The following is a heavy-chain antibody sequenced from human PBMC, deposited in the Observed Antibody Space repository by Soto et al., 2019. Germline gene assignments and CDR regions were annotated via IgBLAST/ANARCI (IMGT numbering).Heavy chain of an antibody. CDR3: ARHCTVTTCYWFDP. CDR2: IYYSGST. D-gene: IGHD4-17*01. V-gene: IGHV4-39*01. Sequence: QLQLQESGPGLVKPSETLCLTCTVSGGSISSSSYYWGWIRQPPGKGLEWIGSIYYSGSTYYNPSLKSRVTISVDTSKNQFSLKLSSVTAADTAVYYCARHCTVTTCYWFDPWGQGTLVTVSS. J-gene: IGHJ5*02. CDR1: GGSISSSSYY.